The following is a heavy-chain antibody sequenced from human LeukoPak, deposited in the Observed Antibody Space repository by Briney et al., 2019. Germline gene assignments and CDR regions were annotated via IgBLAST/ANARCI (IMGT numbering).Heavy chain of an antibody. D-gene: IGHD5-12*01. V-gene: IGHV3-30*18. CDR2: ISNDGSNT. CDR3: AKDRGSGTYNSYGMDV. CDR1: GFTFSSYG. J-gene: IGHJ6*02. Sequence: GRSLRLSCAASGFTFSSYGMQWVRQAPGKGLEWVALISNDGSNTYYEDSVKGRFTISRDNSKNTLYLQMDSLRAEDTAVYYCAKDRGSGTYNSYGMDVWGQGTTVTVSS.